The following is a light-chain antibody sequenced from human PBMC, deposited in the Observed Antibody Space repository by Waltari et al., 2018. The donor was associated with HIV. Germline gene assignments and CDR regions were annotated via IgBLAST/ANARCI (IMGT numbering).Light chain of an antibody. CDR2: DVS. CDR1: SSDVGGYKY. Sequence: QSALTQPASVSGSPGQSITISCPGASSDVGGYKYVPWYQHHPGKAPKLMIYDVSERPSGVSNRFSGSKSGNTASLTISGLQAEDEADYYCCSYAGSSTLLFGGGTKVTVL. V-gene: IGLV2-23*02. CDR3: CSYAGSSTLL. J-gene: IGLJ3*02.